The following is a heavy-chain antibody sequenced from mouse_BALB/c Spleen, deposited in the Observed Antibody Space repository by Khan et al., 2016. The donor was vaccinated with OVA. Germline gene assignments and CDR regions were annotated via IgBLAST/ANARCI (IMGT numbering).Heavy chain of an antibody. D-gene: IGHD1-1*01. CDR1: GYTITSNYA. Sequence: VQLQESGPGLVKPSQSLSLTCTVTGYTITSNYAWNWNRQLPGNKLEWMGYITYSGSTTYNPSLKSRISITRDTSKNPFFLQLKSVTTEDTATYYCARGNYYGYYFDYWGQGTSVTVSS. V-gene: IGHV3-2*02. CDR2: ITYSGST. CDR3: ARGNYYGYYFDY. J-gene: IGHJ2*02.